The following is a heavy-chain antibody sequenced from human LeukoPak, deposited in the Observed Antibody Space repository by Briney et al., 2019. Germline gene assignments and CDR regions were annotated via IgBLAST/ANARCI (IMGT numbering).Heavy chain of an antibody. CDR2: ISAYNGNT. CDR3: ARGGRYSGYDLSFDY. D-gene: IGHD5-12*01. Sequence: GSVKVSCKASGYTFTSYGISWVRQAPGQGLEWMGWISAYNGNTNYAQKLQGRVTMTTDTSTSTAYMELRSLRSEDTAVYYCARGGRYSGYDLSFDYWGQGTLVTVSS. CDR1: GYTFTSYG. J-gene: IGHJ4*02. V-gene: IGHV1-18*01.